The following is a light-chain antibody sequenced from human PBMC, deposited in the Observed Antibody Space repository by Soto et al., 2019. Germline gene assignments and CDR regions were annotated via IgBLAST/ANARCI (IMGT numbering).Light chain of an antibody. V-gene: IGLV2-14*02. Sequence: QSALTQPASVSGSPGQSITISCTGTNSDVGIYNLVSWYQQHPGKAPKLIIYEVTKRPSGVSNRFSGSKSDNTASLTISGLQAEDEADYYCSSYXDTNTXXVFGGGTXLT. CDR2: EVT. CDR3: SSYXDTNTXXV. CDR1: NSDVGIYNL. J-gene: IGLJ2*01.